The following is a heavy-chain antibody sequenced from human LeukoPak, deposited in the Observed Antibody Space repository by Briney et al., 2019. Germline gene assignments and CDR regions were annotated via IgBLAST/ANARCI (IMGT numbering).Heavy chain of an antibody. D-gene: IGHD2-15*01. CDR2: ISGIGNAI. V-gene: IGHV3-23*01. CDR3: VRHLATSGSYPLDY. CDR1: GFTFTYYA. Sequence: GGSLRLSCAASGFTFTYYAMSWVRQAPGTGLEWVSAISGIGNAIFYASSVKGRFTISRDSSKNTLSLQMSSLRAEDTAVYYCVRHLATSGSYPLDYWGQGTLVTVSS. J-gene: IGHJ4*02.